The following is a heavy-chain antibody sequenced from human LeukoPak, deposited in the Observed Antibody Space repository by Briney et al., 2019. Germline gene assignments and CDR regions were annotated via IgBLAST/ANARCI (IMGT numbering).Heavy chain of an antibody. CDR2: INWNGGGT. CDR3: ARGYYDTSGYYGFDY. J-gene: IGHJ4*02. D-gene: IGHD3-22*01. CDR1: GFTFDGYG. Sequence: TGGSLRLSCAASGFTFDGYGMSWVRQAPGKGLEWVSGINWNGGGTGYADSVKGRFTISRDNAKNSLYLQMNSLRAEDTALYYCARGYYDTSGYYGFDYWGQGTLVTVSS. V-gene: IGHV3-20*04.